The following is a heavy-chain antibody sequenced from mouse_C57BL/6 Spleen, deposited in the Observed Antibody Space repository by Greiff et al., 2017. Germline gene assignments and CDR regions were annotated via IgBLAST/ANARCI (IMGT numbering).Heavy chain of an antibody. V-gene: IGHV1-39*01. CDR1: GYSFTDYN. CDR2: ITPNYGTT. D-gene: IGHD2-3*01. CDR3: ARLGWLLREKWFAD. Sequence: VQLQQSGPELLKPGASVKISCKASGYSFTDYNMNWVKQSNGKSLEWIGVITPNYGTTSYNQKFKGKATLTVDQSSRTAYMQLNSLTSEDSAVYYCARLGWLLREKWFADWGQGTLVTVSA. J-gene: IGHJ3*01.